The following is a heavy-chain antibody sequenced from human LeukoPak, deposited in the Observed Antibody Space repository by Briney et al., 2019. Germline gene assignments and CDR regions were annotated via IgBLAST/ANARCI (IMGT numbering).Heavy chain of an antibody. J-gene: IGHJ4*02. D-gene: IGHD6-6*01. V-gene: IGHV1-8*01. CDR2: MNPNSGNT. CDR1: GYTFTSYD. CDR3: ARGVPRAGFDY. Sequence: ASVKVSCKASGYTFTSYDINWVRQATGQGLEWLGYMNPNSGNTGYAQKFQGRVTMTSDTSINTAYMELSSLRSEDTAVYYCARGVPRAGFDYWGQGTLVTVSS.